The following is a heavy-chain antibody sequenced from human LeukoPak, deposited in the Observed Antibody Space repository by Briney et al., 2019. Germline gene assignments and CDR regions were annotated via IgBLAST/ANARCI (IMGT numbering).Heavy chain of an antibody. CDR2: ISYDGSNK. J-gene: IGHJ6*04. Sequence: PGRSLRLSCAASGFTFSSYAMHWVRQAPGKGLEWVAVISYDGSNKYYADSVKGRFTISRDNSKNTLYLQMNSLRAEDTAVYYCARDHAGGWFGELLFSNYGMDVWGKGTTVTVSS. CDR1: GFTFSSYA. V-gene: IGHV3-30*04. CDR3: ARDHAGGWFGELLFSNYGMDV. D-gene: IGHD3-10*01.